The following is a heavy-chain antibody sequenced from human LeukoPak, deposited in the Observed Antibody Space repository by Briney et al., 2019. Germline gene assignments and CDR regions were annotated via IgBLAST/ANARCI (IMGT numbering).Heavy chain of an antibody. V-gene: IGHV1-2*04. Sequence: ASVKVSCKASGYTFTGYYMHWARQAPGQGLEWMGWINPDSGGTNYAQKFQGWVTMTRDTSISTAYMELSRLRSDDTAVYYCARGTETRYCSSTSCYGAFDIWGQGTMVTVSS. CDR1: GYTFTGYY. J-gene: IGHJ3*02. D-gene: IGHD2-2*01. CDR3: ARGTETRYCSSTSCYGAFDI. CDR2: INPDSGGT.